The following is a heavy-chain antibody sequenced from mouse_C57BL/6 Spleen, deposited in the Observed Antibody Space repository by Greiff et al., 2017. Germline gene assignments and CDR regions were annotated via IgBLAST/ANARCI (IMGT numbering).Heavy chain of an antibody. Sequence: QVQLQQSGAELVRPGASVTLSCMASGYTFTDYEMHWVKQTPVHGLEWIGAIDPETGGTAYNQKFKGKAILTADKSSSTAYMELRSLTSEDSAVYYCTGGGDYWGQGTTLTVSS. CDR2: IDPETGGT. V-gene: IGHV1-15*01. CDR1: GYTFTDYE. CDR3: TGGGDY. J-gene: IGHJ2*01.